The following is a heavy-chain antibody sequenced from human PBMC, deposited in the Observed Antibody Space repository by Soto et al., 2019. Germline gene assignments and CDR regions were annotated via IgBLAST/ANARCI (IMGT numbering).Heavy chain of an antibody. CDR3: TTDLHYSSYCGGHCYPDD. Sequence: GGSLRLSCAASGFTFSNAWMSWVRQAPGKGLEWVGRIKSKTDGGTTDYAAPVKGRFTISRDDSKNTLYLQMNSLKTEDTAVYYCTTDLHYSSYCGGHCYPDDWGQGTLVTVSS. CDR2: IKSKTDGGTT. V-gene: IGHV3-15*01. CDR1: GFTFSNAW. J-gene: IGHJ4*02. D-gene: IGHD2-21*01.